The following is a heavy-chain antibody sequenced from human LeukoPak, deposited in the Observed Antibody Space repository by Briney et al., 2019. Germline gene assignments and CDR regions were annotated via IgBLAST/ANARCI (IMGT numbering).Heavy chain of an antibody. CDR3: ARPRATVGATIDY. Sequence: GESLKISCKTSGYSFTNYWIGWVRQMPGKGLEWMGIIYPGDSETKYSPSFQGQVTISADRSISTAYLQWSSLKASDTAIYYCARPRATVGATIDYWGQGTLVIVSS. V-gene: IGHV5-51*01. CDR1: GYSFTNYW. CDR2: IYPGDSET. J-gene: IGHJ4*02. D-gene: IGHD1-26*01.